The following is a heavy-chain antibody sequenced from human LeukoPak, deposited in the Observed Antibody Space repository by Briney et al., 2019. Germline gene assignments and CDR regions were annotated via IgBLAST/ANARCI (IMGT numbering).Heavy chain of an antibody. CDR1: GFTFSSYS. D-gene: IGHD6-13*01. J-gene: IGHJ4*02. Sequence: PGGSLRLSCVPSGFTFSSYSINWGRPAPGRGVEWVSSISSSSSYIYYADSVKGRCTLSRDNAKNSLYLQMNSLRAEDTAVYYCARDLVFLSIAAAGTAHDYWGQGTLVTVSS. CDR3: ARDLVFLSIAAAGTAHDY. CDR2: ISSSSSYI. V-gene: IGHV3-21*01.